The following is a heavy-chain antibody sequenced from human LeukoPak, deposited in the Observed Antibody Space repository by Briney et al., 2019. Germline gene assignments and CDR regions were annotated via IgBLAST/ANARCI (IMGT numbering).Heavy chain of an antibody. CDR1: GFTFSTYA. Sequence: GGSLRLSCVGSGFTFSTYAMSWVRQAPGKGLEWVSVVSGNGVTTHYADSVKGRFTISRDNAKNSLYLQMNSLRAEDTAVYYCARSVRSHAFDIRGQGTMVTVSS. J-gene: IGHJ3*02. V-gene: IGHV3-23*01. CDR2: VSGNGVTT. CDR3: ARSVRSHAFDI.